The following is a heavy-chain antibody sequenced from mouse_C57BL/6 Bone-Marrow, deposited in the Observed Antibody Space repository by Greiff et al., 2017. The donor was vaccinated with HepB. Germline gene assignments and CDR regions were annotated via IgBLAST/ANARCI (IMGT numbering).Heavy chain of an antibody. CDR1: GYTFTSYN. J-gene: IGHJ1*03. CDR2: IYPGHGDT. Sequence: LQQSGAELVRPGASVKMSCKASGYTFTSYNMHWVKQTPRQGLEWIGAIYPGHGDTSYNQKFKGKATLTVDKSSSTAYRQLRSRTSEDSAVYVCARALSLPYFDVWGTGTTVTVSS. CDR3: ARALSLPYFDV. D-gene: IGHD6-1*01. V-gene: IGHV1-12*01.